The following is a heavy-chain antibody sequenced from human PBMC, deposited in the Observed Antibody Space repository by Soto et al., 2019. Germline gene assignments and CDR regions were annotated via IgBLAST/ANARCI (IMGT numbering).Heavy chain of an antibody. CDR2: IRSKTDGGTT. CDR3: TRSRPGTNVFDN. D-gene: IGHD6-13*01. Sequence: EVLLVESGGDLVEPGGSLRLSCAASGITFSNAWMNWVRQAPGKGLEYIGRIRSKTDGGTTEDAAPGEGRFTISRDDSKNTLYLQMGGLKPEDTDVYYCTRSRPGTNVFDNRGQGTLVTVSP. CDR1: GITFSNAW. J-gene: IGHJ3*02. V-gene: IGHV3-15*01.